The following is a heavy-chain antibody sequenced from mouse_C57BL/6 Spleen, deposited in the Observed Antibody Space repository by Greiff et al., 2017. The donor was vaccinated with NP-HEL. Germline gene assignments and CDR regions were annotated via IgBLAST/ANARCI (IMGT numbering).Heavy chain of an antibody. Sequence: EVQLQQSGAELVKPGASVKLSCTASGFNIKDYYMHWVKQRTEQGLEWIGRIDPEDGETKYAPKFQGKATITADTSSNTAYLQLSSLTSEDNAVDYCVLMGLWLRSGGDFDYWGQGTTLTVSS. CDR1: GFNIKDYY. D-gene: IGHD2-2*01. CDR2: IDPEDGET. V-gene: IGHV14-2*01. J-gene: IGHJ2*01. CDR3: VLMGLWLRSGGDFDY.